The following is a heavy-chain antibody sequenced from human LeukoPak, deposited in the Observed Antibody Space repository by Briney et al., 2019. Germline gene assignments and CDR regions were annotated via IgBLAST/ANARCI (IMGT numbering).Heavy chain of an antibody. V-gene: IGHV3-74*01. D-gene: IGHD2-15*01. Sequence: GGSLRLSCATSGFSFTSYWLHWVRQGPGKGPEWVSRINGNGQSTSYADSVKGRFIISRDNARNTLYPYMTGLRVEDSAVYFCVRSFRIPYCSGNSCYPTDFDFWGRGTLVTVSS. CDR1: GFSFTSYW. CDR3: VRSFRIPYCSGNSCYPTDFDF. CDR2: INGNGQST. J-gene: IGHJ4*01.